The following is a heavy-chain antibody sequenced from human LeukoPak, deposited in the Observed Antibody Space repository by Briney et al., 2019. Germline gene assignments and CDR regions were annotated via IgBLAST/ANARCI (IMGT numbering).Heavy chain of an antibody. CDR2: ISYDGSNK. J-gene: IGHJ4*02. CDR1: GFTFSSYG. Sequence: GGSLRLSCAASGFTFSSYGMHWVRQAPGKGLEWVAVISYDGSNKYYADSVKGRFTISRDNSKNTLYLQMNSLRAEDTAVYYCAKRGGFNVLWFGDPFDYWGQGTLVTVSS. CDR3: AKRGGFNVLWFGDPFDY. D-gene: IGHD3-10*01. V-gene: IGHV3-30*18.